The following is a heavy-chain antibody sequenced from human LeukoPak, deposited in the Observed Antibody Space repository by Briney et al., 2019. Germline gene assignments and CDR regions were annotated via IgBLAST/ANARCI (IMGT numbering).Heavy chain of an antibody. V-gene: IGHV4-59*01. CDR2: IYYSGSI. Sequence: SETLSLTCTVSGGSISSYYWSWIRQPPGKGLEWIGYIYYSGSINYNPSLKSRVTISVDTSKNQFSLKLSSVTAADTAVYYCATGRGYYYYMDVWGKGTTVTVSS. D-gene: IGHD3-10*01. J-gene: IGHJ6*03. CDR3: ATGRGYYYYMDV. CDR1: GGSISSYY.